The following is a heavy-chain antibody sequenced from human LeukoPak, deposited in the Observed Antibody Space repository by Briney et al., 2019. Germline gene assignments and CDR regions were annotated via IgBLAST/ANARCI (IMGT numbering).Heavy chain of an antibody. CDR1: GGTFSSYA. D-gene: IGHD5-12*01. CDR2: IIPIFGTA. CDR3: ASHSPTWLNHQASIDY. V-gene: IGHV1-69*13. J-gene: IGHJ4*02. Sequence: SVKVSCKASGGTFSSYAISWVRQAPGRGLEWMGGIIPIFGTANYAQKFQGRVTITADESTSTAYMELSSLRSVDTAVYYCASHSPTWLNHQASIDYWGQGTLVTVSS.